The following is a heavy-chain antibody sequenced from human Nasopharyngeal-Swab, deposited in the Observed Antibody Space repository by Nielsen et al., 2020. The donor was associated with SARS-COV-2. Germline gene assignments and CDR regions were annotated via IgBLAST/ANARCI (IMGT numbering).Heavy chain of an antibody. Sequence: GESLKISCAASGFTFSSYWMSWVRQAPGKGLECVANINQDGSPKYYVESVKGRFTVSRDNAENLMYLQMDNMRDEDTAIYYCARISRGYTGYVDQNWFDPWGQGTLVTVSS. CDR3: ARISRGYTGYVDQNWFDP. D-gene: IGHD5-12*01. J-gene: IGHJ5*02. V-gene: IGHV3-7*03. CDR2: INQDGSPK. CDR1: GFTFSSYW.